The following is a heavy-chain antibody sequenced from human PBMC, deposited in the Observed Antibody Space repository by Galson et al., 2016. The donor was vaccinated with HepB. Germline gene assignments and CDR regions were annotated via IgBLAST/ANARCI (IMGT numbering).Heavy chain of an antibody. CDR1: GFTGSSNC. CDR3: ARDPPGVPDFALDV. D-gene: IGHD3-10*01. Sequence: SLRLSCAASGFTGSSNCMSWVRQAPGKGLEWVSLICDGGSAYYTDSVKARFTISRDNSKNTLYLQMNNLRPEDTAVYFCARDPPGVPDFALDVWGQGTTVTVSS. V-gene: IGHV3-66*01. CDR2: ICDGGSA. J-gene: IGHJ6*02.